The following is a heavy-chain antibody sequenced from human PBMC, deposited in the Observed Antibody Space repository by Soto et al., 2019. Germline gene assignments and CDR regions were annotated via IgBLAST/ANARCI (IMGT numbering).Heavy chain of an antibody. J-gene: IGHJ6*02. CDR3: AKDIGPVETAMVLLYDGMDV. D-gene: IGHD5-18*01. CDR1: GFTFSSYA. V-gene: IGHV3-30*04. Sequence: GGSLRLSCSASGFTFSSYAMHWVRQAPGKGLEWVAVISYDGSNKYYADSVKGRFIISRDNSKNTLYLQMNSLRGEDTAVYYCAKDIGPVETAMVLLYDGMDVWGQGTTVTVSS. CDR2: ISYDGSNK.